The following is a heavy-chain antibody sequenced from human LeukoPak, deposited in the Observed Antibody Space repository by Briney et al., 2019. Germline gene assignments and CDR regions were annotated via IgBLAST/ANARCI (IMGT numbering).Heavy chain of an antibody. J-gene: IGHJ4*02. CDR3: ARQLPTAAADTRGYFDY. CDR2: LYYGENS. CDR1: GGSISIISSSTYY. V-gene: IGHV4-39*01. Sequence: SETLSLTCTVSGGSISIISSSTYYWGWIRQAPGKGLEWIGSLYYGENSHYNPSLKSRASLSVDTSNNQFSLKLTSVTAADAAVYFCARQLPTAAADTRGYFDYWGQGTVVTVSS. D-gene: IGHD6-25*01.